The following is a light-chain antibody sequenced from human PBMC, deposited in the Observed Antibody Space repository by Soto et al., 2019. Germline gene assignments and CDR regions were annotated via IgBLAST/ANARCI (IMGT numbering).Light chain of an antibody. CDR1: QSVPKNY. CDR2: DVS. Sequence: EIVLTQSPGTLSLSPGERATLSCRASQSVPKNYLAWYQQDPGQPPRLLVYDVSLRATGIPDRFSGGGSGTDFTLTISRLEPEDFAVYYCHQYATYPQTFGQGTKIEIK. CDR3: HQYATYPQT. J-gene: IGKJ1*01. V-gene: IGKV3-20*01.